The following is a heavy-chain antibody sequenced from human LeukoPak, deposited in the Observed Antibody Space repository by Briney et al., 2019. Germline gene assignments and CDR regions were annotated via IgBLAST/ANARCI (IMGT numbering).Heavy chain of an antibody. D-gene: IGHD6-13*01. CDR2: ISAYNGNT. Sequence: ASMKVSCKASGYSFTSYAINWVRHAPGQGLEWIGWISAYNGNTDYAQKLQGRVTMTTDTSTSTAYMELRSLTSDDTAVYYCARDPLRSTWSTYYNALDVWGQGTTVTVSS. V-gene: IGHV1-18*01. CDR3: ARDPLRSTWSTYYNALDV. CDR1: GYSFTSYA. J-gene: IGHJ6*02.